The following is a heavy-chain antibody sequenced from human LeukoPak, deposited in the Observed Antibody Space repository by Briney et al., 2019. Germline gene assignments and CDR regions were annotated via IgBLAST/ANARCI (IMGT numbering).Heavy chain of an antibody. CDR2: INHSGST. CDR1: GGSFSGYY. CDR3: AREGCSSTSCYYYYYYYMDV. V-gene: IGHV4-34*01. Sequence: SETLSLTCAVYGGSFSGYYWSWIRQPPGKGLEWIGEINHSGSTNYNPSLKSRVTTSVDTSKNQFSLKLSSVTAADTAVYYCAREGCSSTSCYYYYYYYMDVWGKGTTVTVSS. J-gene: IGHJ6*03. D-gene: IGHD2-2*01.